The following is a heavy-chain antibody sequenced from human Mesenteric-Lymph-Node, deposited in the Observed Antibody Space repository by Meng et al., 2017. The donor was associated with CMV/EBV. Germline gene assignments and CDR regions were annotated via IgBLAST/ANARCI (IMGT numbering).Heavy chain of an antibody. CDR1: GGSISSYY. D-gene: IGHD3-10*02. CDR3: ARRFCSYAFDI. J-gene: IGHJ3*02. V-gene: IGHV4-59*01. Sequence: SETLSLTCTVSGGSISSYYWSWIRQPPGKGLEWIGYIYYSGSTNYNPSLKSRVTISVDTSKNQFSLKLSSVTAADTAVYYCARRFCSYAFDIWGQGTMVTVSS. CDR2: IYYSGST.